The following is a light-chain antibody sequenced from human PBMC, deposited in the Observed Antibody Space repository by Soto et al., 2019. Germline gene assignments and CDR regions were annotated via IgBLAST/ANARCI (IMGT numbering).Light chain of an antibody. J-gene: IGKJ2*01. V-gene: IGKV1-5*01. CDR1: ETISRW. CDR2: DVS. CDR3: QQYKSSRYT. Sequence: DIQMTQSPSTLYASVGDRVTMTCRASETISRWLAWYQQKPGKAPKLLIYDVSNLGSGVPSTFSGSGFGTEFTLTISSLQPQDFATYYCQQYKSSRYTFGQGTKLQIK.